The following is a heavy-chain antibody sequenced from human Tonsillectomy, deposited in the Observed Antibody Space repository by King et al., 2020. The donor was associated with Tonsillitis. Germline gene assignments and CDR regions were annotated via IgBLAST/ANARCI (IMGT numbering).Heavy chain of an antibody. V-gene: IGHV3-33*01. CDR1: GFTFSSYG. CDR3: ARDRDYYDSSDYYIWFDP. Sequence: VQLVESGGGVVQPGRSLRLSCAASGFTFSSYGMHWVRQAPGKGLEWVAVIWYDGSNKYYADSVKGRFTISRDNSKNTLYLQMNSLRAEDTAVYYCARDRDYYDSSDYYIWFDPWGQGTLVTVSS. CDR2: IWYDGSNK. J-gene: IGHJ5*02. D-gene: IGHD3-22*01.